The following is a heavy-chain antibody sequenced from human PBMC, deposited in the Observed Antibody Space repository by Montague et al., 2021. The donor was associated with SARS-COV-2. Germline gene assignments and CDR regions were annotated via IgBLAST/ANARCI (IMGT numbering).Heavy chain of an antibody. Sequence: SLRLSCAASGFTFSSYAMHWVRQAPGEGLEWVAVISYDGSNKYYADSVKGRFTISRDNSKNTLYLQMNSLRAEDTAVCYCARVLGGYYGMDVWGQGTTVTVSS. D-gene: IGHD2/OR15-2a*01. J-gene: IGHJ6*02. CDR1: GFTFSSYA. CDR3: ARVLGGYYGMDV. CDR2: ISYDGSNK. V-gene: IGHV3-30-3*01.